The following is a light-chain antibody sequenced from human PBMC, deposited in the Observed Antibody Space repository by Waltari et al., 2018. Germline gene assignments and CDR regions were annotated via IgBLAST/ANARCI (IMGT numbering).Light chain of an antibody. CDR1: SSDVGGYTY. CDR3: SSYTSGSTLMV. V-gene: IGLV2-14*01. Sequence: QSALTQPASVSGSPGQSITISCTGTSSDVGGYTYVSWYQQHPGKAPKLMIYEVSNRPSGVSNRFSGSKSGNTASLTISGLQAEDEADYYCSSYTSGSTLMVFGGGTKLTVL. J-gene: IGLJ2*01. CDR2: EVS.